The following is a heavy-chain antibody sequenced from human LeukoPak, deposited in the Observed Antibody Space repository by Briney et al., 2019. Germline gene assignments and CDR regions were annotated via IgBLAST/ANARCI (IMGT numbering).Heavy chain of an antibody. CDR2: IYTSGST. CDR3: ARDLLYCTNGVCYNGGDAFDI. D-gene: IGHD2-8*01. V-gene: IGHV4-4*07. J-gene: IGHJ3*02. Sequence: SETLSLTCTVSGGSISSYYWSWIRQPAGKGLEWIGRIYTSGSTNYNPSLKSRVTMSVDTSKNQFSLKLSSVTAADTAVYYRARDLLYCTNGVCYNGGDAFDIWGRGTMVTVSS. CDR1: GGSISSYY.